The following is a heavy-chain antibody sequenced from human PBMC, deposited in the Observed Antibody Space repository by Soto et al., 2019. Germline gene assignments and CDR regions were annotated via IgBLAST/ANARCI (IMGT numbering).Heavy chain of an antibody. V-gene: IGHV4-59*01. J-gene: IGHJ1*01. D-gene: IGHD3-16*01. Sequence: PSETLSLTCTVSGGPITINDWSWIRQAPGEGLEWIGYIYYSGTTTYNPTLKSRATMSADTSNDQFSLKLNSVTATDTAVYYCARDAGHPYDHSGPGILVTVSS. CDR1: GGPITIND. CDR3: ARDAGHPYDH. CDR2: IYYSGTT.